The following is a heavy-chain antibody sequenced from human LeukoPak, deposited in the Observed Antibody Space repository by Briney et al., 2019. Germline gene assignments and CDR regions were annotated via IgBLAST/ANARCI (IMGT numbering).Heavy chain of an antibody. D-gene: IGHD3-10*01. J-gene: IGHJ5*02. CDR2: INPNSGGT. CDR3: ARLLWFGESNWFDP. V-gene: IGHV1-2*02. CDR1: GYTFTGYY. Sequence: GASVKVSCKASGYTFTGYYMRWVRQAPGQGLEWMGWINPNSGGTNYAQKFQGRVTMTRDTSISTAYMELSRLRSDDTAVCYCARLLWFGESNWFDPWGQGTLVTVSS.